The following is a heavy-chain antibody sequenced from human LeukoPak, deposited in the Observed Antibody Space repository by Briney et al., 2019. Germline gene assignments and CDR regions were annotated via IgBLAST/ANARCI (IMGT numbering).Heavy chain of an antibody. J-gene: IGHJ4*02. Sequence: GGSLRLSCAASGFTFSSYAMSWVRQAPGKGLEWVSAISGSGGSTYYADSVKGRFTISRDNSKNTLYLQMNSLRAEATAVYYGAKAPKINGFDYWGQGTLVTVSS. CDR2: ISGSGGST. V-gene: IGHV3-23*01. CDR1: GFTFSSYA. CDR3: AKAPKINGFDY. D-gene: IGHD2-8*01.